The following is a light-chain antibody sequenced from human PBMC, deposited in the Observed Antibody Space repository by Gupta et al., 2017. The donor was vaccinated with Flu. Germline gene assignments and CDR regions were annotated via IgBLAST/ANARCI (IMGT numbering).Light chain of an antibody. J-gene: IGKJ2*01. Sequence: ATLSLSPGERATLSCRASQSVSRYLAWYQQKPGQAPRLLIYDASNRATGIPARFSGSGSVTDFTLTISSLEPEDSAVYYCQQRSNRPPYTFGQGTKLQIK. V-gene: IGKV3-11*01. CDR2: DAS. CDR1: QSVSRY. CDR3: QQRSNRPPYT.